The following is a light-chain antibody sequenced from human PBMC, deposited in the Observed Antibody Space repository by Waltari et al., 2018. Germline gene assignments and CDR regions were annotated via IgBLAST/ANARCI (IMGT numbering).Light chain of an antibody. CDR2: AAS. CDR3: QLLNSSQWT. CDR1: QGINDF. V-gene: IGKV1-9*01. Sequence: IQLTQSPSSLSASVGDRVTITCRASQGINDFLAWYQQKPGKAPKLLLYAASTLQSGVPSRFSGSGSGTDFTLTISSLQPEDFATYYCQLLNSSQWTFGQGTKVEIK. J-gene: IGKJ1*01.